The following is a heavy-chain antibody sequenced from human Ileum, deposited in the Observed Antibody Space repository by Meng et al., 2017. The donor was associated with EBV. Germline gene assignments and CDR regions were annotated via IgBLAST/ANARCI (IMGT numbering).Heavy chain of an antibody. J-gene: IGHJ4*02. V-gene: IGHV4-4*02. D-gene: IGHD3-10*01. CDR3: ARSSPIVRGLDY. CDR1: GDSVSGSDW. CDR2: VYHDGAT. Sequence: QVRLQGAGPGLAKPSGTLSLTCAVSGDSVSGSDWWSWVRQPPGKGLEWIGEVYHDGATNYHPSLKSRVTISLDKSKNEVNLHLNSLTAADTAVYFCARSSPIVRGLDYWGQGTLVTVSS.